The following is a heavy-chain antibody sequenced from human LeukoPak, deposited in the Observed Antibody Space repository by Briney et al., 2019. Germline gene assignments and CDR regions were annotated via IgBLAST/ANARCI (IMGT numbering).Heavy chain of an antibody. CDR3: ARDRSIASDY. CDR2: INSDGSST. J-gene: IGHJ4*02. CDR1: GFTFSSYW. D-gene: IGHD6-6*01. V-gene: IGHV3-74*01. Sequence: GGSLRLSCAASGFTFSSYWMHWVRQAPGKGLVWVLRINSDGSSTTYADSVKGRFTISRDNAKNTLYLQMNSLRAEDTAVYYCARDRSIASDYWGQGTLVTVSS.